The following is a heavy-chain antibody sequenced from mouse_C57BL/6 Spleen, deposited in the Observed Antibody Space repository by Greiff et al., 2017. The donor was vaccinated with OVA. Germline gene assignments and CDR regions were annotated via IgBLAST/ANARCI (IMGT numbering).Heavy chain of an antibody. CDR2: INPSSGYT. J-gene: IGHJ3*01. Sequence: QVQLQQSGAELARPGASVKMSCKASGYTFTSYTMHWVKQRPGQGLEWIGYINPSSGYTKYNQKFKDKATLTADKSSSTAYMQLSSLTSEDSAVYYCARSDDGYSCAYWGQGTLVTGSA. CDR3: ARSDDGYSCAY. V-gene: IGHV1-4*01. CDR1: GYTFTSYT. D-gene: IGHD2-3*01.